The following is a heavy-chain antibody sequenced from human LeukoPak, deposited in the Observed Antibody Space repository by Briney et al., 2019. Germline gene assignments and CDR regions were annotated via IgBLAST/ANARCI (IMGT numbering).Heavy chain of an antibody. CDR2: IYYTGNT. J-gene: IGHJ4*02. CDR3: ARVSDSGSYYAY. V-gene: IGHV4-39*07. Sequence: SETLSLTCTVSGDSITGYYWGWIRQPPGKGLEWIGNIYYTGNTYYNASLKSRVTISVDTSKNQFSLKVISMTAADTAVYYCARVSDSGSYYAYWGQGTWSPSP. CDR1: GDSITGYY. D-gene: IGHD3-10*01.